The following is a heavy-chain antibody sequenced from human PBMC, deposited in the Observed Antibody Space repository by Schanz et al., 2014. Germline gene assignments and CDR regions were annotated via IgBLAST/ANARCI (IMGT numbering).Heavy chain of an antibody. D-gene: IGHD3-10*01. CDR1: GFSFSIFA. V-gene: IGHV3-23*01. CDR3: ARVEVSMVQGLIHSYYFDS. J-gene: IGHJ4*02. CDR2: ISGSGGDT. Sequence: EVQLLESGGGLVQPGGSLRLSCAASGFSFSIFAMTWVRQAPGQGLEWVSTISGSGGDTYPADSVKGRFTISRDDAKNSLYLQMNSLSAEDTAVYYCARVEVSMVQGLIHSYYFDSWGQGTPVTVSS.